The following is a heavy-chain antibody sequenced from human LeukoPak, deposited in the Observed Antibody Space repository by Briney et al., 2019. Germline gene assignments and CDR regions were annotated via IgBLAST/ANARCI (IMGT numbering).Heavy chain of an antibody. CDR2: ISYDGSNK. D-gene: IGHD3-22*01. CDR3: AKDEVYYYDSSDDY. Sequence: GRSLRLSCAASGFTFSSYAMHWVRQAPGKGLEWVAVISYDGSNKYYADSVKGRFTISRDNSKNTLYLQMNSLRAEDTAVYYCAKDEVYYYDSSDDYWGQGTLVTVSS. CDR1: GFTFSSYA. V-gene: IGHV3-30-3*01. J-gene: IGHJ4*02.